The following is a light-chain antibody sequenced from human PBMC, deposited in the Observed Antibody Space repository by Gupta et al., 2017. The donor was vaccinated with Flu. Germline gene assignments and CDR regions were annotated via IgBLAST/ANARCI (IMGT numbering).Light chain of an antibody. V-gene: IGKV1-39*01. Sequence: FSSTGGDRVSVTCRASQNVYNFLNWYQQKPGQAPKLLIYAASVLQSGVPSRFGGSGAGTDFTLTISNLQPEDFADYFCQQTDSIPWTFGQGTKVEIK. CDR2: AAS. J-gene: IGKJ1*01. CDR3: QQTDSIPWT. CDR1: QNVYNF.